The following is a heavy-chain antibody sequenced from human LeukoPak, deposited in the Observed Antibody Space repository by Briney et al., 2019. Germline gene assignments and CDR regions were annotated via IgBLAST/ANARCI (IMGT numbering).Heavy chain of an antibody. J-gene: IGHJ6*02. V-gene: IGHV4-59*08. CDR3: ARQEAYSYGMDV. Sequence: SETLSLTCNVSGASMSSNYWSWIRQPPGKGLEWIGYIYYSGSTNYNPSLESRVTISVDTSKNQFSLKLKSVTAADTAVYYCARQEAYSYGMDVWGQGTTVTVSS. CDR1: GASMSSNY. CDR2: IYYSGST.